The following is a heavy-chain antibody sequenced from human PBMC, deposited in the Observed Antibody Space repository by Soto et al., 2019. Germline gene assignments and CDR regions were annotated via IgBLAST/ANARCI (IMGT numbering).Heavy chain of an antibody. CDR1: GFTFRTYN. Sequence: LRLSCAASGFTFRTYNMHWVSQAPGKGLEWVSSISSSSSYIFYADSVKGRFTISRDNAKNSLYLEMNSLSAQDTAVYYCARDVQWLLFGFDYWGQGTLVTVSS. CDR3: ARDVQWLLFGFDY. D-gene: IGHD6-19*01. CDR2: ISSSSSYI. V-gene: IGHV3-21*01. J-gene: IGHJ4*02.